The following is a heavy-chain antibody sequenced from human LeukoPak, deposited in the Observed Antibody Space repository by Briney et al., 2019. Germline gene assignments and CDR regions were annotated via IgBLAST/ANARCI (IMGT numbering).Heavy chain of an antibody. CDR2: ISSSGRTI. Sequence: GGSLRLSCAASGFNFNVYSMTWVRQAPGKGLEWLSYISSSGRTIYYADSVKGRFSLSRDNAKNSLFLHMDSLRVEDTGVYYCARVAPPRPWGQGTLVTVSS. D-gene: IGHD3-3*02. CDR3: ARVAPPRP. V-gene: IGHV3-48*01. CDR1: GFNFNVYS. J-gene: IGHJ5*02.